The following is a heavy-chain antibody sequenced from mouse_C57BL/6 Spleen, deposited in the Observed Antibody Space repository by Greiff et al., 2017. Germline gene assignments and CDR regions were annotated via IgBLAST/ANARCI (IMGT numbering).Heavy chain of an antibody. Sequence: QVQLQQPGAELVRPGTSVKLSCKASGYTFTSYWMHWVKQRPGQGLEWIGVIDPSDSYTNYNQKFKGKATMTVDTSSSTAYMQLSSLTSEDSAVYYCARGDSTRALDYWGQGTSVTVSS. CDR3: ARGDSTRALDY. CDR1: GYTFTSYW. D-gene: IGHD1-1*01. V-gene: IGHV1-59*01. J-gene: IGHJ4*01. CDR2: IDPSDSYT.